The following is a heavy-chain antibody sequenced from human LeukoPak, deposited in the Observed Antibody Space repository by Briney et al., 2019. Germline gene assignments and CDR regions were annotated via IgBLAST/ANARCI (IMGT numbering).Heavy chain of an antibody. CDR1: GFAFSNYE. J-gene: IGHJ4*02. Sequence: GGSLRLSCAASGFAFSNYEMHWVRQAPGKGLEWVSYISSSGSDIYYADSVKGRFTISRDNAKNSLYLHMNSLRAEDTAVYYCARDYGGSSPFDYWGQGTLVTVPS. CDR3: ARDYGGSSPFDY. CDR2: ISSSGSDI. D-gene: IGHD4-23*01. V-gene: IGHV3-48*03.